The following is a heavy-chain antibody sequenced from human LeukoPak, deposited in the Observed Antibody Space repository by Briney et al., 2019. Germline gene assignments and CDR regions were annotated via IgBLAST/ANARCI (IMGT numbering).Heavy chain of an antibody. CDR1: GFTVSSNY. CDR3: ARDGGTPYYYYGMDV. CDR2: IYSGGST. Sequence: PGGSLRLSCAASGFTVSSNYMSWVRQAPGKGLEWVSVIYSGGSTYYADSVKGRFTISRDNSKNTLYLQMNSLRAEDTAVYYCARDGGTPYYYYGMDVWGQGTTVTVSS. V-gene: IGHV3-53*01. D-gene: IGHD1-14*01. J-gene: IGHJ6*02.